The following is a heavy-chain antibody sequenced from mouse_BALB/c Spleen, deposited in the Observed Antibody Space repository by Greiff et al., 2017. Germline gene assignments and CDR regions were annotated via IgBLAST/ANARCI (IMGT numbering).Heavy chain of an antibody. J-gene: IGHJ4*01. CDR3: ARHRLPITTVVATDAMDY. CDR2: ISSGGSYT. Sequence: EVNLVESGGDLVKPGGSLKLSCAASGFTFSSYGMSWVRQTPDKRLEWVATISSGGSYTYYPDSVKGRFTISRDNAKNTLYLQMSSLKSEDTAMYYCARHRLPITTVVATDAMDYWGQGTSVTVSS. CDR1: GFTFSSYG. V-gene: IGHV5-6*01. D-gene: IGHD1-1*01.